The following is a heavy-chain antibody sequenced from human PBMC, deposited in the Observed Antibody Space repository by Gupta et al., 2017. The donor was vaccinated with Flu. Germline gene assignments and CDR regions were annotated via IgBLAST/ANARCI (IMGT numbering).Heavy chain of an antibody. V-gene: IGHV2-70D*14. Sequence: WIRPPPGGALEWLARIDWDDEKFYSPSLKTRLTISKDTSENQVVLTMTNMAPADTATYFCARISRPYGDYDYWGPGTLVTVSS. CDR3: ARISRPYGDYDY. CDR2: IDWDDEK. D-gene: IGHD4-17*01. J-gene: IGHJ4*02.